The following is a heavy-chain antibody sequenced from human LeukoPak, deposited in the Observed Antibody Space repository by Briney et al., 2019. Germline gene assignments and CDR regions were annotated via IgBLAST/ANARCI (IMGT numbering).Heavy chain of an antibody. CDR1: GGSITGSD. D-gene: IGHD3-16*01. CDR2: IYTSGST. J-gene: IGHJ5*02. V-gene: IGHV4-4*07. Sequence: SETLSLTCTVAGGSITGSDWCWIRQPAGEGLEWIGRIYTSGSTKYNPSLKSRVSMSLGTSENRFSLNVSTVTAADTALYYCARVWATTFDPWGQGTLVTASS. CDR3: ARVWATTFDP.